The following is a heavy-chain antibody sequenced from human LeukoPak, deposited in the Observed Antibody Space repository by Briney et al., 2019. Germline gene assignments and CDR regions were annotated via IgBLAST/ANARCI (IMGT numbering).Heavy chain of an antibody. J-gene: IGHJ4*02. Sequence: GGSLRLSCAGAGFTLTTHAVTWVRQAPGKGLEWVATLFGSGKTFYADSVKGRFTISRDSSLNTVYLQMYSLRDDDTAVYYCARDGWSRSDLDAFGYFDYWGQGTLVSVSS. D-gene: IGHD6-13*01. CDR1: GFTLTTHA. CDR2: LFGSGKT. V-gene: IGHV3-23*01. CDR3: ARDGWSRSDLDAFGYFDY.